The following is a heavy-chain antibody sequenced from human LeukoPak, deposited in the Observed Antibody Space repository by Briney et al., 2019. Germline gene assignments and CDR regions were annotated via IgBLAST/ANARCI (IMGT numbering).Heavy chain of an antibody. CDR1: GGSFSGYY. CDR2: INRSGST. CDR3: ARRLIAAAGRTFDY. Sequence: PSETLSLTCAVYGGSFSGYYWSWIRQPPGKGLEWIGEINRSGSTNYNPSLKSRVTISVDTSKNQFSLKLSSVTAADTAVYYCARRLIAAAGRTFDYWGQGTLVTASS. J-gene: IGHJ4*02. V-gene: IGHV4-34*01. D-gene: IGHD6-13*01.